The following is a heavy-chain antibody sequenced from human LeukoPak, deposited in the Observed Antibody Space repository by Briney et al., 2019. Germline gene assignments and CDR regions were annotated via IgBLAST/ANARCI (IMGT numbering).Heavy chain of an antibody. CDR1: GGSISSYY. D-gene: IGHD1-26*01. V-gene: IGHV4-4*07. CDR3: ARDGRGGLPFDY. Sequence: SVTLSLTCTVSGGSISSYYWSWIRQPAGKGLDWIGRIYTSGSTNYNPSLKSRVTMSVDTSKNQFSLKLSSVTAADTAVYYCARDGRGGLPFDYWGQGTLVTVSS. J-gene: IGHJ4*02. CDR2: IYTSGST.